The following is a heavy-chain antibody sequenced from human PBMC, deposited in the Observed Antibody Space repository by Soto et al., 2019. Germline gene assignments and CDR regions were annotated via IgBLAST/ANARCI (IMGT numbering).Heavy chain of an antibody. CDR3: ARGVVPAEMDY. J-gene: IGHJ4*02. Sequence: QVQLQESGPGLVKPSQTLSLACTVSGGSISSGGYYWSWIRQHPGKGLEWIGYIYYSGSTYYNPSLKSRVTISVDTSKNQFYLKLSSVTAADTAVYYCARGVVPAEMDYWGQGTLVTVSS. CDR2: IYYSGST. D-gene: IGHD2-2*01. CDR1: GGSISSGGYY. V-gene: IGHV4-31*03.